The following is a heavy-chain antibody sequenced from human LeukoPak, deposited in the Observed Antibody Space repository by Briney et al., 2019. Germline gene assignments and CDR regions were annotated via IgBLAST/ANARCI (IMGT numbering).Heavy chain of an antibody. Sequence: PGGSLRLSCAASGFTFRSCSMIWVRQAPGKGLQWVSAIGGSGARTDYADSVKGRFTISRDNSKNTLYLQMSSLRAEDMAVYYCVKRYGDYIGAYTDWGQGTLVTVSS. CDR1: GFTFRSCS. V-gene: IGHV3-23*01. D-gene: IGHD4-17*01. CDR2: IGGSGART. CDR3: VKRYGDYIGAYTD. J-gene: IGHJ4*02.